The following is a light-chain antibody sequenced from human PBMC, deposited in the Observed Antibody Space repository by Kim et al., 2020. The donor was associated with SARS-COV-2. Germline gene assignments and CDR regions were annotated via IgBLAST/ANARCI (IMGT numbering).Light chain of an antibody. CDR3: QQYNSYPRT. J-gene: IGKJ1*01. V-gene: IGKV1-9*01. CDR1: QGISGY. Sequence: GDRVTITCRASQGISGYLVWYQQKPGEAPKLLIDAAYTLQSGVPSRFSGSGSGTEFSLTISSLQPEDFATYYCQQYNSYPRTFGQGTKVDIK. CDR2: AAY.